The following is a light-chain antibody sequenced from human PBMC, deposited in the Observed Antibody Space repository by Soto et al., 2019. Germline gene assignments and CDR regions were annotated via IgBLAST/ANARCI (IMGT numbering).Light chain of an antibody. CDR2: GAS. V-gene: IGKV3-20*01. CDR1: QSVSGNS. CDR3: QQYGTTLMYP. J-gene: IGKJ2*01. Sequence: EIVLTQSPGTLSLSPGERVTLSCTASQSVSGNSLAWYQQKPGQAPRLLIYGASSRATGIPDRFSGSGSGTDFTLTISRLEPEDFAVYYCQQYGTTLMYPFGQGTKVDIK.